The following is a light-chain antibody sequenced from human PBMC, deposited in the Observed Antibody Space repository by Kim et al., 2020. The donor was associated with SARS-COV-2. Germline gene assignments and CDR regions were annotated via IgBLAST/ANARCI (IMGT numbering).Light chain of an antibody. Sequence: EIVMTQSPATLSVSPGERATLSCRASQSISTNLAWYQQKPGQAPRLLIYDASTRATGVPARFSGSGSGTEFTLAISSLQSEDLVVYYCQQYNNWPPLTFGGGTKVDIK. V-gene: IGKV3-15*01. CDR3: QQYNNWPPLT. J-gene: IGKJ4*01. CDR2: DAS. CDR1: QSISTN.